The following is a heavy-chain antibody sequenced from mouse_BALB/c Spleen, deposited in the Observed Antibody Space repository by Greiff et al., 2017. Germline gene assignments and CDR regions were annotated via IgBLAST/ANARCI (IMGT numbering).Heavy chain of an antibody. CDR1: GFSLTSYG. V-gene: IGHV2-6-7*01. D-gene: IGHD2-14*01. CDR2: IWGDGST. Sequence: QVHVKQSGPGLVAPSQSLSITCTVSGFSLTSYGVHWVRQPPGKGLEWLGMIWGDGSTDYNSALKSRLSISKDNSKSQVFLKMNSLQTDDTARYYCARENYRYDSYAMDYWGQGTSVTVSS. J-gene: IGHJ4*01. CDR3: ARENYRYDSYAMDY.